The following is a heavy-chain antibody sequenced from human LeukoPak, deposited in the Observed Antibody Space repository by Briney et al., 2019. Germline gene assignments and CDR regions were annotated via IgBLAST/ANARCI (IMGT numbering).Heavy chain of an antibody. CDR3: ARAEWELNY. J-gene: IGHJ4*02. CDR2: IYNTGTT. CDR1: GSSIGNYY. V-gene: IGHV4-59*01. D-gene: IGHD1-26*01. Sequence: SETLSLTCTVSGSSIGNYYWSWIRQPPGKGLEWIGYIYNTGTTNYNPSLKSRVTISLDTSKNQFSLKLSSVTAADTAVYYCARAEWELNYWGQGTLVTVSS.